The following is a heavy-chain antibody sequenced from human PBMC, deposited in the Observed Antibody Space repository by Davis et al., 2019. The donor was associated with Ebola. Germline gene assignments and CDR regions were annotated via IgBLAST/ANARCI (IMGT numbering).Heavy chain of an antibody. CDR1: GYAFTTYT. Sequence: ASVKVSCKASGYAFTTYTFTWVRQAPGQGLEWMGWISLYNGNTKYKQKFQGRLTMTTDTSTSTAYMELRSLRSDDTAVYYCAREKLGTVDYWGQGTLVTVSS. CDR3: AREKLGTVDY. V-gene: IGHV1-18*04. J-gene: IGHJ4*02. CDR2: ISLYNGNT. D-gene: IGHD7-27*01.